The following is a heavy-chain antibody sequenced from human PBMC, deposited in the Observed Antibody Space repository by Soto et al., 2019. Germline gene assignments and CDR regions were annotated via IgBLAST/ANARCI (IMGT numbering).Heavy chain of an antibody. D-gene: IGHD6-19*01. V-gene: IGHV1-69*13. CDR3: ARSHFELVVVACTVSFYGMDV. CDR1: GGTFSSYA. Sequence: SVKVSCKASGGTFSSYAISWVRQAPGQRLEWMGGIIPIFGTANYAQKFQGRVTITADESTSTAYMELSSLRSEDTAGYYCARSHFELVVVACTVSFYGMDVWGQGTTVTVS. CDR2: IIPIFGTA. J-gene: IGHJ6*02.